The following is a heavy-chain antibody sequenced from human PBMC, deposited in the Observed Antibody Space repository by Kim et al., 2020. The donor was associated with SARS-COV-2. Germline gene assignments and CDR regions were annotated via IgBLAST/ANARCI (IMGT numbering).Heavy chain of an antibody. Sequence: SETLSLTCAVYGGSFSGYYWSWIRQPPGKGLEWIGEINHSGSTNYNPSLKSRVTISVDTSKNQFSLKLSSVTAADTAVYYCARERLRYYYGSKYGMDVWGQGTTVTVSS. V-gene: IGHV4-34*01. CDR3: ARERLRYYYGSKYGMDV. D-gene: IGHD3-10*01. J-gene: IGHJ6*02. CDR2: INHSGST. CDR1: GGSFSGYY.